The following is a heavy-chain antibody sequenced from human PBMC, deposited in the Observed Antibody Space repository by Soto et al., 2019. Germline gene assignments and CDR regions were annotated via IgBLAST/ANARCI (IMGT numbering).Heavy chain of an antibody. CDR3: ARNEVYSSSWYYMKYGMDV. Sequence: ASVKVSCKASGYTFTGYYMHWVRQAPGQGLEWMGWMNPNSGGTNYAQKFQGWVTMTRDTSISTAYMELSRLRSDDTAVYYCARNEVYSSSWYYMKYGMDVWGQGTTVTVSS. J-gene: IGHJ6*02. V-gene: IGHV1-2*04. D-gene: IGHD6-13*01. CDR1: GYTFTGYY. CDR2: MNPNSGGT.